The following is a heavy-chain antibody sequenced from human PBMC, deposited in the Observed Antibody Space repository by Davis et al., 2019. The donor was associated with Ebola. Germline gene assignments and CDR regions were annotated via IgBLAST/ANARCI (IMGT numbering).Heavy chain of an antibody. D-gene: IGHD2-2*01. J-gene: IGHJ4*02. CDR2: INHSGST. CDR1: GGSFSGYY. CDR3: ARQLYQLLSVY. V-gene: IGHV4-34*01. Sequence: SETLSLTCAVYGGSFSGYYWSWIRQPPGKGLEWIGEINHSGSTNYNPSLKSRVTISGDTSKNQFSLKLSSVTAADTAVYYCARQLYQLLSVYWGQGTLVTVSS.